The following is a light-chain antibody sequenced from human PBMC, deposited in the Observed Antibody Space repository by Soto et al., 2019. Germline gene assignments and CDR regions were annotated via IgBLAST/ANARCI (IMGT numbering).Light chain of an antibody. CDR3: QHGYSTHLN. CDR2: AAS. J-gene: IGKJ4*01. V-gene: IGKV1-39*01. CDR1: QSISTY. Sequence: DIQMTQSPSSLSASVGDRVTITCRASQSISTYLHWYQQKPGKAPNLLIYAASTLQSGVPSRFSGSGSGTDFTLTISSLQPDDFATYFCQHGYSTHLNFGRGTKVDI.